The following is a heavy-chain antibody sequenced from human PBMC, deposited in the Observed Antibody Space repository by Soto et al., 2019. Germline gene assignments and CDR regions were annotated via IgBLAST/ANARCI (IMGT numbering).Heavy chain of an antibody. V-gene: IGHV1-69*02. J-gene: IGHJ4*02. D-gene: IGHD6-19*01. CDR3: ARSLKAVAGSDGGDY. CDR2: IIPILGIA. Sequence: QVQLVQSGAEVKKPGSSVKVSCKASGGTFSSYTISWVRQAPGQGLEWMGRIIPILGIANYAQKFQGRVTITADKSTSTAYMELSSLRSEDTAVYYCARSLKAVAGSDGGDYWGQGTLVTVSS. CDR1: GGTFSSYT.